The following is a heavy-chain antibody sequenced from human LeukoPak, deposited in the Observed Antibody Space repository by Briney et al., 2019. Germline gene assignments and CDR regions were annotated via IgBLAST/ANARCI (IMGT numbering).Heavy chain of an antibody. V-gene: IGHV4-30-2*01. CDR2: IYHSGST. CDR3: ARDLYSSSSQSGIDY. D-gene: IGHD6-6*01. Sequence: PSQTLSLTCTVSGGSISSGSYYWSWIRQPAGKGLEWFGYIYHSGSTYYNPSLKSRVTISVDRSKNQFSLKLSSVTAADTAVYYCARDLYSSSSQSGIDYWGQGTLVTVSS. CDR1: GGSISSGSYY. J-gene: IGHJ4*02.